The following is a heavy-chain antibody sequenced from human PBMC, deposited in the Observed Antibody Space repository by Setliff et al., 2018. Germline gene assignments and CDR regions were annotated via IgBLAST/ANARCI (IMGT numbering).Heavy chain of an antibody. CDR1: GYPFVGYF. Sequence: ASVKVSCKTSGYPFVGYFIYWMRQAPGQGLEWMGRIDPEDGKTVYAEKFQGRVIISADTSVDTVYLEIDSLRSEDTAVYYCAFRRGYIYGLDNWGQGTLVTVSS. CDR3: AFRRGYIYGLDN. CDR2: IDPEDGKT. V-gene: IGHV1-69-2*01. D-gene: IGHD5-18*01. J-gene: IGHJ4*02.